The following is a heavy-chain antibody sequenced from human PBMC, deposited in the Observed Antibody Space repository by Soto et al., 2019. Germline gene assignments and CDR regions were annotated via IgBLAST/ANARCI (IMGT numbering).Heavy chain of an antibody. V-gene: IGHV1-8*01. CDR1: GYTFTSYD. J-gene: IGHJ6*03. D-gene: IGHD6-13*01. CDR2: MNPNSGNT. CDR3: ARAKRYSSPAWARLNYYYYYMDV. Sequence: ASVKVSCKASGYTFTSYDINWVRQATGQGLEWMGWMNPNSGNTGYAQKFQGRVTMTRNTSISTAYMELSSLRSEDTAVYYCARAKRYSSPAWARLNYYYYYMDVWGKGTTVTVSS.